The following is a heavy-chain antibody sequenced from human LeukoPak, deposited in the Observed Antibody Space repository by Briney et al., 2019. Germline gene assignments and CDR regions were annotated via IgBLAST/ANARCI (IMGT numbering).Heavy chain of an antibody. Sequence: SVKVSCKASGYTFTAQSMHWVRQAPGQGLEWMGWINPNNGDTKYAQSFLGRVTMTRDTSTTTAYMELSSLRSDDTAVYFCASYPRSIPTPPFDYWGQGTLVTVSS. J-gene: IGHJ4*02. CDR2: INPNNGDT. D-gene: IGHD2-21*01. CDR1: GYTFTAQS. CDR3: ASYPRSIPTPPFDY. V-gene: IGHV1-2*02.